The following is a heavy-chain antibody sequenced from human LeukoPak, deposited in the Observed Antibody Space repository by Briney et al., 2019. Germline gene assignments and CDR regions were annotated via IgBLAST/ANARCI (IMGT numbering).Heavy chain of an antibody. CDR3: ARWLGAIAWPYYFDY. J-gene: IGHJ4*02. D-gene: IGHD3-16*02. CDR2: ISSSSEFI. Sequence: PGGSLRLSCAASEFTFSSYSMNWVRQAPGKGLEWVSSISSSSEFIYYADSVKGRFTISRDNAKNSLYLQMNSLRAEDTAVHYCARWLGAIAWPYYFDYWGQGTLVTVSS. V-gene: IGHV3-21*01. CDR1: EFTFSSYS.